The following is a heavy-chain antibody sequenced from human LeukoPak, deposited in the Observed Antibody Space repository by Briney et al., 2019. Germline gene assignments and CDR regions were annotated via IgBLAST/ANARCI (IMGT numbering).Heavy chain of an antibody. J-gene: IGHJ4*02. CDR2: IYPGDSDT. CDR3: ARPRKNYYGSGSYDNYFDY. D-gene: IGHD3-10*01. V-gene: IGHV5-51*01. Sequence: GESLKISCKGSGYSFTSYWIGWVRQMPGKGLEWMGIIYPGDSDTRYSPSFQGQVTISADKSISTAYLQWSSLKASDTAMYYCARPRKNYYGSGSYDNYFDYWGQGTLVTVSS. CDR1: GYSFTSYW.